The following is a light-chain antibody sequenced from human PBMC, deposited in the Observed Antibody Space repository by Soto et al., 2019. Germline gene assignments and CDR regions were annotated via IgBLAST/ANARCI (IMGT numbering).Light chain of an antibody. J-gene: IGLJ3*02. V-gene: IGLV1-47*01. Sequence: QSVLTQPPSASGTPGQRVTISCSGGRYNVGKNLVYWYQQRPGTAPKLIIFKNNQRPSGVPDRFSGSNSGSSASLAISGLRSEDEADYVCAAWDDSLSAWVFGGGTQLTVL. CDR2: KNN. CDR1: RYNVGKNL. CDR3: AAWDDSLSAWV.